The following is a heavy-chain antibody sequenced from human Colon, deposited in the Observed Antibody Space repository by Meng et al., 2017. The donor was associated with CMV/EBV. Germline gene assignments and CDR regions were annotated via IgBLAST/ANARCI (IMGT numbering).Heavy chain of an antibody. CDR3: ARPHRHYDCWSGAPDY. CDR2: INHSGST. J-gene: IGHJ4*02. CDR1: GGSFSGYY. D-gene: IGHD3-3*01. Sequence: SETLSLTCAVYGGSFSGYYWTWIRQPPGKGLEWIGEINHSGSTNYNPSLKSRVNMSVDTSKNQFSLKLSSVTAADTAVYYCARPHRHYDCWSGAPDYWGQGTLVTVSS. V-gene: IGHV4-34*01.